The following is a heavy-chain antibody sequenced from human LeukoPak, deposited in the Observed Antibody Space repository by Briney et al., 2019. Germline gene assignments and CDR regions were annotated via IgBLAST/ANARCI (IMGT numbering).Heavy chain of an antibody. CDR2: ISYDGSNK. CDR3: AREDPFFDY. J-gene: IGHJ4*02. V-gene: IGHV3-30-3*01. CDR1: GFTFSSYA. Sequence: GGSLRLSWAASGFTFSSYAMHWVRQAPGKGLEWVAVISYDGSNKYYADSVKGRFTISRDNSKNTLYLQMNSLRAEDTAVYYCAREDPFFDYWGQGTLVTVSS.